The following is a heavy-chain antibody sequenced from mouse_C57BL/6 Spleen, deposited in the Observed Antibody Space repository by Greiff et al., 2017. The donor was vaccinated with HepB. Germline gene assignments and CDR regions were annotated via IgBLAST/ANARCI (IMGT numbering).Heavy chain of an antibody. D-gene: IGHD2-3*01. CDR3: TVTRYFDV. J-gene: IGHJ1*03. CDR2: IDPETGGT. Sequence: QVQLKESGAELVRPGASVTLSCKASGYTFTDYEMHWVKQTPVHGLEWIGAIDPETGGTAYNQKFKGKAILTADKSSSTAYMELRSLTSEDSAVYYCTVTRYFDVWGTGTTVTVSS. CDR1: GYTFTDYE. V-gene: IGHV1-15*01.